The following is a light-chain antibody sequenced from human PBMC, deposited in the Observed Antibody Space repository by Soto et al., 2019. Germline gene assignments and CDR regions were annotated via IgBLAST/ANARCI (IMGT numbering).Light chain of an antibody. CDR1: QSLLHSDGNTY. CDR3: MQGTQSPWT. J-gene: IGKJ1*01. CDR2: RIS. Sequence: DIVMTQTPLSSPVTLGQPASISCRSSQSLLHSDGNTYLRWLQQRPGQPLRLLISRISNRFSGVPDRFSGSGAGTDFTLKISRVEAEDVGVYYCMQGTQSPWTFGHGTKVEIK. V-gene: IGKV2-24*01.